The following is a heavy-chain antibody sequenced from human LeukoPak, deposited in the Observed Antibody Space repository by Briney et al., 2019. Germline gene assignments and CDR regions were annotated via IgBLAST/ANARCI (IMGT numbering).Heavy chain of an antibody. D-gene: IGHD3-10*01. Sequence: GGSLRLSCAASGFTFSSYSMNWVRQAPGKGLEWVSSIRSSRSYIYYTDSVKGRFTISRDNAKNSLYLQMNSQRAEDTAVYYCARDQVSGNYYGSGSYSRGYYYGMDVWGKGTTVTVSS. CDR3: ARDQVSGNYYGSGSYSRGYYYGMDV. CDR1: GFTFSSYS. CDR2: IRSSRSYI. J-gene: IGHJ6*04. V-gene: IGHV3-21*01.